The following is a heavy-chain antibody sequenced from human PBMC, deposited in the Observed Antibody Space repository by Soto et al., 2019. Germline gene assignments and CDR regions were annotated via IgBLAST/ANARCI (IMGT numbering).Heavy chain of an antibody. D-gene: IGHD6-13*01. CDR1: GGSFSGYY. Sequence: SETLSLTCAVYGGSFSGYYWSWIRQPPGKGLEWIGEINHSGSTNYNPSLKSRVTISVDTSKNQFSLKLSSVTAADTAVYYCARVRQQLVAVRYYYYYMDVWGKGTTVTVSS. V-gene: IGHV4-34*01. CDR2: INHSGST. J-gene: IGHJ6*03. CDR3: ARVRQQLVAVRYYYYYMDV.